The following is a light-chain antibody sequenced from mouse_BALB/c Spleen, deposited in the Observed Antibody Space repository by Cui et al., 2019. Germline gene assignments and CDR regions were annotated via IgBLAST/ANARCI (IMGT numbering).Light chain of an antibody. J-gene: IGKJ2*01. Sequence: QIVLTQSPAIMSASLGEKVTLTCSASSSVSSSYLYWYQQKPGSSPKLWIYSTSNLASGVPARFSGSGSGTSYSLTISSMEAEDAASYFCHQWSSYPPTFGGGTKLEIK. V-gene: IGKV4-79*01. CDR3: HQWSSYPPT. CDR2: STS. CDR1: SSVSSSY.